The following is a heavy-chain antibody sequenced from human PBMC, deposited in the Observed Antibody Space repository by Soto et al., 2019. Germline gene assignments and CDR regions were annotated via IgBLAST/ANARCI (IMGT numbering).Heavy chain of an antibody. Sequence: QVQLVQSGAEVKKPGASVKVSCKASGYTFTRYYIHWVRQAPGQGLEWMGIVNPSGDNTNYAQKFRGRVTMSRATSTNTVHRELSSLRSEDTAVYCGARELGGTSVSTRFVHWGQGTVVTVSS. CDR2: VNPSGDNT. J-gene: IGHJ4*02. D-gene: IGHD3-16*01. V-gene: IGHV1-46*01. CDR1: GYTFTRYY. CDR3: ARELGGTSVSTRFVH.